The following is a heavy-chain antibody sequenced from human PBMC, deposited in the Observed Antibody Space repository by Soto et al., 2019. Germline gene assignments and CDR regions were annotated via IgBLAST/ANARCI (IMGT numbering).Heavy chain of an antibody. CDR3: ARDSITIFGGGMDV. CDR2: ISATSNHI. V-gene: IGHV3-21*01. Sequence: LRLSCVASDFTFSTYSMNWVRQAPGKGLEWVAYISATSNHIYYADSLKGRFTISRDNAKSSLYLHMNSLRAEDTAVYFCARDSITIFGGGMDVWGQGTTVTVSS. J-gene: IGHJ6*02. D-gene: IGHD3-3*01. CDR1: DFTFSTYS.